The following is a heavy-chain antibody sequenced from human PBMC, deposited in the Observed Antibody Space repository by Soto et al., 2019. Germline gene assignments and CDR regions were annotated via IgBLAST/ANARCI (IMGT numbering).Heavy chain of an antibody. CDR2: ISWNSGSI. J-gene: IGHJ4*02. V-gene: IGHV3-9*01. CDR1: GFTFDDYA. D-gene: IGHD4-17*01. CDR3: AKDIVGITVTTGSSFDY. Sequence: EVQLVESGGGLVQPGRSLRLSCAASGFTFDDYAMHWVRQAPGKGLEWVSGISWNSGSIGDADSVKGRFTISRDNAKNSLYLDRNSLRDEDTSVYYCAKDIVGITVTTGSSFDYWGQGTLVTVSS.